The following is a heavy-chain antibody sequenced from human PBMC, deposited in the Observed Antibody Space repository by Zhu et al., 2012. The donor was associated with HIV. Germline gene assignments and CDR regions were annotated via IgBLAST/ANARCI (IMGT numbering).Heavy chain of an antibody. J-gene: IGHJ4*02. CDR1: GGSMSSHY. CDR3: ARSVKGQLVFDS. V-gene: IGHV4-59*11. D-gene: IGHD1-1*01. CDR2: MYSSGST. Sequence: QVQLQESGPQLVKPSETLSLTYTVSGGSMSSHYWNWVRQPPGKGLQWIGYMYSSGSTKYNFSLKSRVAISLDMSKNQFSLNLSSVTTADTAVYYCARSVKGQLVFDSWGQGALVTVSS.